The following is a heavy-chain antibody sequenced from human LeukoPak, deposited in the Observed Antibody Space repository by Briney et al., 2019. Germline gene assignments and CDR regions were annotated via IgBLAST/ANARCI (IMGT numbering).Heavy chain of an antibody. J-gene: IGHJ5*02. CDR2: TYYRSKWYN. D-gene: IGHD6-6*01. Sequence: SQTLSLTCAISGDSVSNNSAAWNWIRQSPSRGLEWLGRTYYRSKWYNDYAVSVKSRITINPDTSKNQFSLQLNSVTPEDTAVYYCARGMYSSSSEWFDPWGQGTLVTVSS. CDR1: GDSVSNNSAA. V-gene: IGHV6-1*01. CDR3: ARGMYSSSSEWFDP.